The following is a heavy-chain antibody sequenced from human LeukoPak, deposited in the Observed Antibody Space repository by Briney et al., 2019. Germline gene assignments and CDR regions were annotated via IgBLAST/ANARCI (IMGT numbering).Heavy chain of an antibody. V-gene: IGHV3-30*03. CDR3: ARSGGVTTTLGY. CDR2: VSYDGSNK. J-gene: IGHJ4*02. CDR1: GFTFSSYG. Sequence: GGSLRLSCAASGFTFSSYGMHWVRQAPGKGLEWVAVVSYDGSNKYYADSVKGRSTISRDNSKNTLYLQMNSLRAEDTAVYYCARSGGVTTTLGYWGQGTLVTVSS. D-gene: IGHD4-17*01.